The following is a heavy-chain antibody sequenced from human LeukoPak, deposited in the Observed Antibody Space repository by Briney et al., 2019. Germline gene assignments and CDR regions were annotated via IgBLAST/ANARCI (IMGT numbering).Heavy chain of an antibody. V-gene: IGHV3-30*18. Sequence: GGSLRLSCAASGFTFSSYGMHWVRQAPGKGLEWVAVISYDGSNKYYADSVKGRFTISRDNSKSTLYLQMNSLRAEDTAVYYCAKEQHYDSSGYRPRRDYYYGMDVWGQGTTVTVSS. CDR1: GFTFSSYG. CDR2: ISYDGSNK. J-gene: IGHJ6*02. CDR3: AKEQHYDSSGYRPRRDYYYGMDV. D-gene: IGHD3-22*01.